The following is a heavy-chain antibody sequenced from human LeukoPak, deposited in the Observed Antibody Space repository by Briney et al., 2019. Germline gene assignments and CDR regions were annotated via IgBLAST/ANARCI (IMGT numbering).Heavy chain of an antibody. V-gene: IGHV1-69*04. D-gene: IGHD3-10*01. J-gene: IGHJ4*02. CDR1: GGTFSSYA. CDR3: AVPDITMVRGDNFDY. CDR2: IIPILGIA. Sequence: ASVKVSCKASGGTFSSYAISWVRQAPGQGLEWMGRIIPILGIANYAQKFQGRVTITADKSTSTAYMELSSLRSEDTAVYYCAVPDITMVRGDNFDYWGQGTLVTVSS.